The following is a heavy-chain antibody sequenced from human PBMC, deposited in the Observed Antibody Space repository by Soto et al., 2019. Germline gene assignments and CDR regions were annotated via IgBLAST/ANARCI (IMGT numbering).Heavy chain of an antibody. CDR3: ARDKFTGLFDY. CDR2: INHSGST. D-gene: IGHD2-8*02. Sequence: QVQLQQWGAGLLKPSETLSLTCAVYGGSFSGYYWTWIRQPPGTGLEWIGEINHSGSTNYNPSLKSRVTISVDPSKNQFSLKLTSVTAADTAVYYCARDKFTGLFDYWGQGTLVTVSS. J-gene: IGHJ4*02. CDR1: GGSFSGYY. V-gene: IGHV4-34*01.